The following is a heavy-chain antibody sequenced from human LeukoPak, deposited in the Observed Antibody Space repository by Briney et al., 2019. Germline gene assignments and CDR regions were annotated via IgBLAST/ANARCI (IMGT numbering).Heavy chain of an antibody. CDR2: IWYDGSNK. CDR1: GFTFSSYG. J-gene: IGHJ4*02. D-gene: IGHD1-1*01. V-gene: IGHV3-33*01. Sequence: GGSLRLSCAASGFTFSSYGMHWVRQAPGKGLEWVAVIWYDGSNKYYADSVKGRFTISRDNSKNTLYLQMNSLRAGDTAVYYCARDRTSRILDYWGQGTLDTVSS. CDR3: ARDRTSRILDY.